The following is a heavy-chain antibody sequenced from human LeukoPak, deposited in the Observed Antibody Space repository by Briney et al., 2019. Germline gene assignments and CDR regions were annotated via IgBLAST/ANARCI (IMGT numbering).Heavy chain of an antibody. J-gene: IGHJ5*02. CDR3: ARGGFCSGGSCYFGMVNWFDP. D-gene: IGHD2-15*01. CDR1: GYTFTGYY. Sequence: ASVKVSCKASGYTFTGYYMHWVRQAPGQGLEWMGWINPNSGGTNYAQKFQGRVTMNRDTSNSTAYMALSRLRSDDTAVYYCARGGFCSGGSCYFGMVNWFDPWGQGTLVTVSS. CDR2: INPNSGGT. V-gene: IGHV1-2*02.